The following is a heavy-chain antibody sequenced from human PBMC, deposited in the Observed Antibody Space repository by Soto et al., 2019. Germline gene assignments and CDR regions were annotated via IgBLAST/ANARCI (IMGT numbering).Heavy chain of an antibody. CDR3: ARGGAVVAGTFDY. CDR2: IYYSGST. CDR1: GFSISSGGYY. Sequence: SETLSLTCTVSGFSISSGGYYWSWIRQHPGKGLEWIGYIYYSGSTYYNPSLKSRVTISVDTSKNQFSLKLSSVIAADTAVYYCARGGAVVAGTFDYWGQGTLVTVSS. D-gene: IGHD6-19*01. V-gene: IGHV4-31*03. J-gene: IGHJ4*02.